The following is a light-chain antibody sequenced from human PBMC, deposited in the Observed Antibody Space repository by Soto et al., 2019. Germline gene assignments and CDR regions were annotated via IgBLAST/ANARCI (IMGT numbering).Light chain of an antibody. CDR3: AVWDDRLSTWV. CDR1: TSNIGSDY. Sequence: QSVLTQPPSASGTPGQRVTISCSGSTSNIGSDYVYWFQQLPGTAPRLLIYTDDQRPSGVPDRFSGSKSGNTASLAISGLRSEDEAEYCCAVWDDRLSTWVFGGGTQLTVL. V-gene: IGLV1-47*02. J-gene: IGLJ3*02. CDR2: TDD.